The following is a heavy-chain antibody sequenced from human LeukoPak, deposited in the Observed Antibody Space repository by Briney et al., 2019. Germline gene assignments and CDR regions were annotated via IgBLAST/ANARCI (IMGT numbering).Heavy chain of an antibody. Sequence: ASVKVSCKASGYTFTNYDINWVRQAPGQGLEWMGWITPDDGHGGYAQNFQGRVTITRDTSISTAYMELNSQRSDDTAVYYCARSETGDERIGVDYWGQGTLVTVSS. CDR2: ITPDDGHG. D-gene: IGHD1-14*01. CDR1: GYTFTNYD. CDR3: ARSETGDERIGVDY. J-gene: IGHJ4*02. V-gene: IGHV1-8*03.